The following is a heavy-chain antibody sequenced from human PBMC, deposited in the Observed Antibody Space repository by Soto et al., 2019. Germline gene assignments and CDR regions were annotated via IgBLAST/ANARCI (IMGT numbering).Heavy chain of an antibody. J-gene: IGHJ4*02. D-gene: IGHD3-22*01. CDR3: GRVSYYYDSSGYSALIDY. V-gene: IGHV4-59*01. CDR1: GGSISSYY. Sequence: PSETLSLTCTVSGGSISSYYWSWIRQPPGKGLEWIGYIYYSGSTNYNPSLKSRVTISVDTSKNQFSLKLSSVTAADTAVYYCGRVSYYYDSSGYSALIDYWGQGTLVTVSS. CDR2: IYYSGST.